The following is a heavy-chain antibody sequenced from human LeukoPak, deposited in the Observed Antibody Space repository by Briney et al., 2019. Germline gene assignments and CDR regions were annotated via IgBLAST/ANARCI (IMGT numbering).Heavy chain of an antibody. D-gene: IGHD6-6*01. CDR1: GFTFSSYG. CDR2: ISYDGSNK. Sequence: PGGSLRLSCAASGFTFSSYGMHWVRQAPGKGLEWVAVISYDGSNKYYADSVKGRFTVSRDNSKNTLYLQMNSLRAEDTAVYYCAKGAEYSRAGNWFDPWGQGTLVTVSS. J-gene: IGHJ5*02. V-gene: IGHV3-30*18. CDR3: AKGAEYSRAGNWFDP.